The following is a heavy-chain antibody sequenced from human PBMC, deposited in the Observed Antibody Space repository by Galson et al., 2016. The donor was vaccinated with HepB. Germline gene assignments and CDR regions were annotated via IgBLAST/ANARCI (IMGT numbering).Heavy chain of an antibody. CDR2: VSGSGGIT. CDR1: RFTFSSYS. Sequence: SLRLSCAASRFTFSSYSMSWVRQAPGKGLEWVSGVSGSGGITYYADSVKGRFTISRDNSKNVLYLHMSSLRAEDTAVYYCARDNRSAKLPYYYDYWGQGTLITVSS. J-gene: IGHJ4*01. D-gene: IGHD4-23*01. V-gene: IGHV3-23*01. CDR3: ARDNRSAKLPYYYDY.